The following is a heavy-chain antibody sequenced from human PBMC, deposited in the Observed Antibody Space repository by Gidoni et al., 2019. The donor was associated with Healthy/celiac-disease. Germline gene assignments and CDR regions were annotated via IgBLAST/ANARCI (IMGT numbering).Heavy chain of an antibody. CDR3: ARLPTTEEGLYYNGIDV. CDR2: IYPGDSAT. J-gene: IGHJ6*02. Sequence: EVQLVQSGAEVKKPGESPKTSCKGSGYSFTSYWIGWVRQMPGEGLEWMGIIYPGDSATRYSPTFQGQVTISADKSISTAYLQWSSLKASDTAMYYCARLPTTEEGLYYNGIDVWGQGTTVTVSS. V-gene: IGHV5-51*01. CDR1: GYSFTSYW. D-gene: IGHD1-26*01.